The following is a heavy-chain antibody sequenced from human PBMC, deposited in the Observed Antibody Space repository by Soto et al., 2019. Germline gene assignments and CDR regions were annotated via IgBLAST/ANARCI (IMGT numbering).Heavy chain of an antibody. CDR2: INPSGGST. CDR3: ARGGLYYDSRGYSDY. J-gene: IGHJ4*02. V-gene: IGHV1-46*01. Sequence: ASVKVSCKASGYTFTTYYMHWVRQAPGQGLEWMGVINPSGGSTSYAQNFQGRVTMTRDTSASTVYMELSSLRSEDTAVYYCARGGLYYDSRGYSDYWGQGTLVTVSS. CDR1: GYTFTTYY. D-gene: IGHD3-22*01.